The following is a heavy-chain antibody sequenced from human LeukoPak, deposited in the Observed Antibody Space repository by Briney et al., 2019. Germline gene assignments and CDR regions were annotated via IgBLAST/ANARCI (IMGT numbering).Heavy chain of an antibody. V-gene: IGHV3-66*01. CDR2: IYSGDST. Sequence: GGSLRLSCAASGFTASSNNMTWVRQAPGKGLEWVSVIYSGDSTYYADSVKGRFTISRDNSKNTLYLQMNCLRAEDTAVYYCASLYSSGWYQHYFDYWGQGILVTVSS. J-gene: IGHJ4*02. CDR3: ASLYSSGWYQHYFDY. D-gene: IGHD6-19*01. CDR1: GFTASSNN.